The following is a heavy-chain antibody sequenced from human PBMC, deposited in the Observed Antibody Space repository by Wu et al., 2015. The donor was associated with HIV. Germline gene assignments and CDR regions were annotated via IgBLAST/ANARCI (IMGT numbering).Heavy chain of an antibody. CDR3: ARDRGFLEWLLTFDY. V-gene: IGHV1-69*12. D-gene: IGHD3-3*01. Sequence: QVHLVQSGAEVKKPGSSVKVSCKASGGTFSSYAINWVRQAPGQGLEWMGGIMPSFGTTNYAQKFQGRVTITADESTTTVYMELSSLRSEDAAVYYCARDRGFLEWLLTFDYWGQGNPGHRLL. CDR2: IMPSFGTT. CDR1: GGTFSSYA. J-gene: IGHJ4*02.